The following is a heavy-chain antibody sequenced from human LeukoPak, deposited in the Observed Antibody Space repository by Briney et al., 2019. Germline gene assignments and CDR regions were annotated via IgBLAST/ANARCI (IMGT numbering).Heavy chain of an antibody. V-gene: IGHV1-18*04. D-gene: IGHD3-22*01. J-gene: IGHJ4*02. CDR1: GYTFTGYY. CDR2: ISAYNGNT. CDR3: ARGDYDSSGYYSYYFDY. Sequence: ASVKVSCKASGYTFTGYYMHWVRQAPGQGLEWMGWISAYNGNTNYAQKLQGRVTMTTDTSTSTAYMELRSLRSDDTAVYYCARGDYDSSGYYSYYFDYWGQGTLVTVSS.